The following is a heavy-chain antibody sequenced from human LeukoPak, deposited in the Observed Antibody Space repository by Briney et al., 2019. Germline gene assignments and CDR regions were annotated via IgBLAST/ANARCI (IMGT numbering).Heavy chain of an antibody. D-gene: IGHD1-7*01. CDR2: ISGSGGST. CDR1: GFTFSSYA. Sequence: GGSLRLSCAASGFTFSSYATSWVRQAPGKGLEWVSAISGSGGSTYYADSVKGRFTISRGNSKNTPYLQMNSLRAEDTAVYYCAKHEGGGTTPSWGQGTLVTVSS. V-gene: IGHV3-23*01. J-gene: IGHJ5*02. CDR3: AKHEGGGTTPS.